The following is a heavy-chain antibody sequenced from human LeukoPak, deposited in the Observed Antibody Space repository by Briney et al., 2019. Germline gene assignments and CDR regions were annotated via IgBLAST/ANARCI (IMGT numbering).Heavy chain of an antibody. Sequence: SEPLSLPFAVYGGSFSCYYWTWVRPTPEKGVEWIGEMNPSGSTNYNPSLKSRVTISVDTSKNQFSLKLSSVTASDTAVYYCARLPMVGARRGGYFDYWGQGTLVTVSS. CDR3: ARLPMVGARRGGYFDY. J-gene: IGHJ4*02. V-gene: IGHV4-34*01. CDR1: GGSFSCYY. D-gene: IGHD1-26*01. CDR2: MNPSGST.